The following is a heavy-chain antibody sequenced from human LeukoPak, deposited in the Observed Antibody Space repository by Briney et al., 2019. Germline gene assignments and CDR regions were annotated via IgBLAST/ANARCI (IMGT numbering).Heavy chain of an antibody. CDR2: ISYDGSNK. J-gene: IGHJ3*02. CDR1: GFTFSSYG. D-gene: IGHD3-22*01. CDR3: ARDQITMIVSGAHAFDI. Sequence: PGGSLTLSCAVSGFTFSSYGMHWVRQAPGKGLEWVAVISYDGSNKYYADSVKGRFTISRDNSKNTLYLQMNSLRAEDTAVYYCARDQITMIVSGAHAFDIWGQGTMVTVSS. V-gene: IGHV3-30*03.